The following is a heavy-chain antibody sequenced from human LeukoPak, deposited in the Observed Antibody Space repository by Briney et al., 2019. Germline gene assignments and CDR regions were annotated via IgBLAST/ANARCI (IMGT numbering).Heavy chain of an antibody. D-gene: IGHD2/OR15-2a*01. J-gene: IGHJ3*02. Sequence: GGSLRHSCAASGFTFSTYAMSWVRQVPGKGLEWVSGITGSGGSTYYADSVKGRFTISRDNSKNTLYLQMSSLRDEDTAVYYCAKGFTTTYFIWGQGTLVTVSS. V-gene: IGHV3-23*01. CDR1: GFTFSTYA. CDR3: AKGFTTTYFI. CDR2: ITGSGGST.